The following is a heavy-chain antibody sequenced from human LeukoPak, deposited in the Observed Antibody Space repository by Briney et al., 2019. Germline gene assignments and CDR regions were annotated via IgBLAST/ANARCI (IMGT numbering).Heavy chain of an antibody. CDR3: ARDRSLYYYYHSSGNYLSDAIHI. CDR2: ISYDGSKS. CDR1: GFAFSNYA. D-gene: IGHD3-22*01. J-gene: IGHJ3*02. Sequence: GTSLRLSCAASGFAFSNYAMHWVRQVSGWGLEWVAVISYDGSKSFYADSVKGRFTISRDNPKSTLYLQMNSLRPEDTAVYYCARDRSLYYYYHSSGNYLSDAIHIWGQGTRVTVS. V-gene: IGHV3-30-3*01.